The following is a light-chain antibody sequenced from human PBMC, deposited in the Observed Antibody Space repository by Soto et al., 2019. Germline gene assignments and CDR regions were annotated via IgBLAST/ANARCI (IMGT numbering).Light chain of an antibody. CDR2: DAS. V-gene: IGKV3-11*01. Sequence: EIVLTQSPATLSLSPGERATLSCRASQSVSSYLSSYQQQPGQAPRLLIYDASNRATGIPASFSGSGCGTDFTLTISSLGAEAFEVSYCQQRSNWPPETLTFGGGTKVEIK. CDR3: QQRSNWPPETLT. J-gene: IGKJ4*01. CDR1: QSVSSY.